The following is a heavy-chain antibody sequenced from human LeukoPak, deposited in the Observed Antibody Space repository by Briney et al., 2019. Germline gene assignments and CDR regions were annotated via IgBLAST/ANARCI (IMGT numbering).Heavy chain of an antibody. Sequence: SVKVSCKASGGTFSSYAISWVRQAPGQGLEWMGRIIPILGIANYAQKFQGRVTITADKSTSTACMELSSLRSEDTAVYYCASSDPSGYARYWGQGTLVTVSS. J-gene: IGHJ4*02. CDR3: ASSDPSGYARY. D-gene: IGHD5-12*01. V-gene: IGHV1-69*04. CDR2: IIPILGIA. CDR1: GGTFSSYA.